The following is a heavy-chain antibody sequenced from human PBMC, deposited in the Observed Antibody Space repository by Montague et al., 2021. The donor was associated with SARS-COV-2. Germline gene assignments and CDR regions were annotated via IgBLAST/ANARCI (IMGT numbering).Heavy chain of an antibody. V-gene: IGHV3-23*01. CDR1: GFTFGSYS. J-gene: IGHJ6*02. CDR3: AKMAYSDWVIGFYGMDV. Sequence: SLRLSCAASGFTFGSYSMSWVRQAPGKGLEWVSVISGSGGSTYYADSVKGRFTISRDNSKNTLYLQMNSLRAEDTAVYYCAKMAYSDWVIGFYGMDVWGQGTTVTASS. D-gene: IGHD3-9*01. CDR2: ISGSGGST.